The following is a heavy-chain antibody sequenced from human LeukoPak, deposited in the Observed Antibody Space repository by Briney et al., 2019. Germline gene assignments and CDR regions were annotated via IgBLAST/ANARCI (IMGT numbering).Heavy chain of an antibody. CDR1: GLTVSDIY. Sequence: GGSLRLSCAASGLTVSDIYMSWVRQAPGKGLEWVSLIYSGGSTYYADSVKGRFTISRDNSKNTLYLQMNSLRAEDTAVYYCARDLGYYDSSGYSVGGLDYWGQGTLVTVSS. CDR3: ARDLGYYDSSGYSVGGLDY. V-gene: IGHV3-66*01. J-gene: IGHJ4*02. D-gene: IGHD3-22*01. CDR2: IYSGGST.